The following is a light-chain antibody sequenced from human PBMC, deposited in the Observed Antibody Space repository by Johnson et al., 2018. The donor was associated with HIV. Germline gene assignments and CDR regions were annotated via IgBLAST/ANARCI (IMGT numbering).Light chain of an antibody. Sequence: QSVLTQPPSVSAAPGQKVTISCSGSSSNIGNNYVSWYQQLPGTAPKLLIYDNNKRPSGTPDRFSGSKSGTSATLGITGLRPGDEADYYCGTWDSRLRSCFFGTGTKVTVL. CDR1: SSNIGNNY. CDR3: GTWDSRLRSCF. V-gene: IGLV1-51*01. CDR2: DNN. J-gene: IGLJ1*01.